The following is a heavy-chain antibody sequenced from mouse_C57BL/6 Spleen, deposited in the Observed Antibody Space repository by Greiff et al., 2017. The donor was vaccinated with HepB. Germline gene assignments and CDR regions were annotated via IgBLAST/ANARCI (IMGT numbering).Heavy chain of an antibody. Sequence: QVQLQQPGTELVKPGASVKLSCKASGYTFTSYWMHWVKQRPGQGLVWIGNINPSNGGTNYNEKFKSKATLTVDKSSSTAYMQLSSLTSEDSAVYYCARGVTTSPWFAYWGQGTLVTVSA. CDR2: INPSNGGT. J-gene: IGHJ3*01. CDR1: GYTFTSYW. V-gene: IGHV1-53*01. D-gene: IGHD2-3*01. CDR3: ARGVTTSPWFAY.